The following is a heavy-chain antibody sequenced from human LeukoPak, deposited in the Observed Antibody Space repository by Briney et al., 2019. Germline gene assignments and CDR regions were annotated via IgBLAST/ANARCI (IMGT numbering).Heavy chain of an antibody. CDR3: ARDRTGSGCMDV. V-gene: IGHV1-69*01. CDR1: GGTFSSYA. CDR2: ITPIVVTA. Sequence: SSVKLACKASGGTFSSYAISWLLHAPGQGLDWIGGITPIVVTANYAHYFQGNVTITADESTSTAYMALSSLRTEDTAVYYCARDRTGSGCMDVWGKGPTVTVSS. D-gene: IGHD3-10*01. J-gene: IGHJ6*04.